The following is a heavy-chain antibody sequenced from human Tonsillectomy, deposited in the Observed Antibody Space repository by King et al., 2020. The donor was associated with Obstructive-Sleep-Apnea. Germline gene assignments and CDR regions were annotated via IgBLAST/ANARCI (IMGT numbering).Heavy chain of an antibody. CDR1: GFTFSSYA. CDR3: ARNGWFGELTPFDY. D-gene: IGHD3-10*01. CDR2: ISYDGSNK. J-gene: IGHJ4*02. V-gene: IGHV3-30*04. Sequence: QLVQSGGGVVQPGRSLRLSCAASGFTFSSYAMHWVRQAPGKGLEWGAVISYDGSNKYYADSGKGRFSISRDNSKNTLYLQMNSLRAKDTAVYCCARNGWFGELTPFDYWGQGTLVTVSS.